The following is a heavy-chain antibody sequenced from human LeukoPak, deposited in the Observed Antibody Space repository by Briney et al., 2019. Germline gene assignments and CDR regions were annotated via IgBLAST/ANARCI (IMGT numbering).Heavy chain of an antibody. Sequence: SETLSLTCTVSGGSISSSSYYWGWVRHPPGKGLEWIATIYSSGSLYYSPSFKRRVTISVDTSHHRFSLKVTSLTAADTAVYYCARGSGLYGYNVFDFWGQGTVVTVSS. CDR2: IYSSGSL. J-gene: IGHJ4*02. V-gene: IGHV4-39*07. CDR3: ARGSGLYGYNVFDF. CDR1: GGSISSSSYY. D-gene: IGHD5-24*01.